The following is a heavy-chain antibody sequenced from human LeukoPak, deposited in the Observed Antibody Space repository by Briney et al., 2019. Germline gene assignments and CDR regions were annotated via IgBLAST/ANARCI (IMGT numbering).Heavy chain of an antibody. CDR1: GGPFSGYY. V-gene: IGHV4-34*01. CDR3: ARGAAKHDILTGPFDY. J-gene: IGHJ4*02. Sequence: SETLSLTCAVYGGPFSGYYWSWIRQPPGKGLEWIGEINHSGSTNYNPSLKSRVTISVDTSKNQFSLKLSSVTAADTAVYYCARGAAKHDILTGPFDYWGQGTLVTVSS. CDR2: INHSGST. D-gene: IGHD3-9*01.